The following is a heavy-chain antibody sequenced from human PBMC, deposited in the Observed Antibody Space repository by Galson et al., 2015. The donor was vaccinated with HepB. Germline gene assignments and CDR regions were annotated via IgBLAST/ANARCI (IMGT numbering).Heavy chain of an antibody. Sequence: SLRLSCAASGFTFSSYAMSWVRQAPGKGLEWVSAISGSGGSTYYADSVKGRFTISRDNSKNTLYLQMNSLRAEDTAVYYCAVTTVAGGYYFDYWGQGTRVTVSS. V-gene: IGHV3-23*01. D-gene: IGHD6-19*01. CDR3: AVTTVAGGYYFDY. CDR1: GFTFSSYA. CDR2: ISGSGGST. J-gene: IGHJ4*02.